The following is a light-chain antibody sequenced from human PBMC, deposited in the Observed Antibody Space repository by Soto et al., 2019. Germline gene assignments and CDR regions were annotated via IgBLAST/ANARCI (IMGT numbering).Light chain of an antibody. CDR3: QSYDSSLNVV. CDR2: GNN. CDR1: SSNIGAGYD. V-gene: IGLV1-40*01. Sequence: QSALTQPPSVSGAPGQRVTISCAGSSSNIGAGYDVQWFQHLPGTAPKLLIYGNNNRPSGVPDRFSASKSATSASLAITGLQAEDEADYYCQSYDSSLNVVFGGGTKLTVL. J-gene: IGLJ2*01.